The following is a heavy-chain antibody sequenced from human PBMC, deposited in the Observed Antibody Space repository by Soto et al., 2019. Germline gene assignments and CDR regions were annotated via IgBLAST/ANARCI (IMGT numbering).Heavy chain of an antibody. V-gene: IGHV4-34*01. CDR1: GGSFSGYY. D-gene: IGHD3-22*01. J-gene: IGHJ5*02. CDR2: INHSGST. CDR3: ARGPYYDRRLDP. Sequence: SETLSLTCAVYGGSFSGYYWSWIRQPPGKGLEWIGEINHSGSTNYNPSLKSRVTISVDTSKNQFSLKLSSVTAADTAVYYFARGPYYDRRLDPWGQGTLVTVSS.